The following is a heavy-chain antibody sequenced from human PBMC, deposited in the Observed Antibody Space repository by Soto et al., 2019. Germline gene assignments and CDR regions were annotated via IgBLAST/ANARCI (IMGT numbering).Heavy chain of an antibody. J-gene: IGHJ6*02. V-gene: IGHV1-69*13. CDR2: IIPIFGTA. CDR3: ARMGPYCSSTSCYAHYYYYYGMDV. D-gene: IGHD2-2*01. CDR1: GGTFSSYA. Sequence: ASVKVSCKASGGTFSSYAISWVRQAPGQGLEWMGGIIPIFGTANYAQKFQGRVTITADESTSTAYMELSSLRSEDTAVYYCARMGPYCSSTSCYAHYYYYYGMDVWGQGTTVTVSS.